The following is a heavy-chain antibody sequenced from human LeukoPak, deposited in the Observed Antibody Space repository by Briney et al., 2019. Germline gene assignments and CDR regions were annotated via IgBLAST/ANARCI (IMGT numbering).Heavy chain of an antibody. J-gene: IGHJ4*02. CDR1: GYTFTSYG. CDR3: ARVGVTMKQTTHFVY. CDR2: ISAYNGNT. Sequence: ASVKVSCKASGYTFTSYGISWVRQAPGQGLEWMGWISAYNGNTNYAQKLQGRVTMTTDTSTSTAYMELRSLRSDDTAVYYCARVGVTMKQTTHFVYWGQGTLVTVSS. D-gene: IGHD3-22*01. V-gene: IGHV1-18*01.